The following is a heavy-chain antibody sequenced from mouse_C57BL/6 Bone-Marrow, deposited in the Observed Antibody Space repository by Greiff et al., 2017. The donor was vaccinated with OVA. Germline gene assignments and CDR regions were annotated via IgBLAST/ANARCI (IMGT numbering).Heavy chain of an antibody. Sequence: VQLQESGPGLVQPSQSLSITCTVSGFSLTSYGVHWVRQSPGKGLEWLGVIWSGGSTDYNAAFISRLSISKDNSKSQVFFKMNSLQADDTAIYYCARASTMAFAYWGQGTLVTVSA. V-gene: IGHV2-2*01. D-gene: IGHD2-1*01. CDR1: GFSLTSYG. CDR3: ARASTMAFAY. CDR2: IWSGGST. J-gene: IGHJ3*01.